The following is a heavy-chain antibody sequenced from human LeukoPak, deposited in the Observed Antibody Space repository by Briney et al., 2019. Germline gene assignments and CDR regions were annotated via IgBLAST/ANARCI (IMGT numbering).Heavy chain of an antibody. CDR1: GYTFTSYY. CDR2: INPSGGST. CDR3: ARDQRYWEWFGVSPYYYYYYMDV. J-gene: IGHJ6*03. V-gene: IGHV1-46*01. D-gene: IGHD3-10*01. Sequence: ASVKVSCKAFGYTFTSYYMHWVRQAPGQGLEWMGIINPSGGSTSYAQKFQGRVTMTRDTSTSTVYMELSSLRSEDTAVYYCARDQRYWEWFGVSPYYYYYYMDVWGKGTTVTISS.